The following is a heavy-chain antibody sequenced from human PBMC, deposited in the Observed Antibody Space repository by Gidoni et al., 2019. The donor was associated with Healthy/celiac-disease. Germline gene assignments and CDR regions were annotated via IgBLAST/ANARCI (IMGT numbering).Heavy chain of an antibody. J-gene: IGHJ6*02. CDR2: IKQDGSEK. CDR1: GFTFSSSW. D-gene: IGHD6-19*01. CDR3: ARESIAVAGTYYYYYGMDV. Sequence: EVQLVESGGGLVQRGGSLRLSCAASGFTFSSSWMSWGRQAPGKGLEWVANIKQDGSEKYYVDSVKGRFTISRDNAKNSLYLQMNSLRAEDTAVYYCARESIAVAGTYYYYYGMDVWGQGTTVTVSS. V-gene: IGHV3-7*03.